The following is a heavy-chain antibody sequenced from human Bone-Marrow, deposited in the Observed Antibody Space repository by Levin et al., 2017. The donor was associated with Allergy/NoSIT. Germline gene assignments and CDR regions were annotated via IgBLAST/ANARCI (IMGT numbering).Heavy chain of an antibody. CDR3: ARERGTPSNWFDP. Sequence: GESLKISCAASGFTFSSYWMSWVRQAPGKGLEWVANIKQDGSEKYYVDSVKGRFTLSRDNAKNSLYLQMNSLRAEDTAVYYCARERGTPSNWFDPWGQGTLVTVSS. D-gene: IGHD2-15*01. CDR1: GFTFSSYW. J-gene: IGHJ5*02. V-gene: IGHV3-7*01. CDR2: IKQDGSEK.